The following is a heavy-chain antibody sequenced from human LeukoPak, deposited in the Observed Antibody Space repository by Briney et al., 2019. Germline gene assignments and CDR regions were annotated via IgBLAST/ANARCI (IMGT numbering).Heavy chain of an antibody. CDR3: ATNVYCSGGSCYSAAFDY. CDR1: GYTFTSYD. J-gene: IGHJ4*02. Sequence: ASVKVSCKASGYTFTSYDINWVRQATGQGLEWMGWMNPNSGNTGYAQKFQGRVTMTRNTSISTAYMELSSLRSEDTAVYYCATNVYCSGGSCYSAAFDYWGQGILVTVSS. D-gene: IGHD2-15*01. CDR2: MNPNSGNT. V-gene: IGHV1-8*01.